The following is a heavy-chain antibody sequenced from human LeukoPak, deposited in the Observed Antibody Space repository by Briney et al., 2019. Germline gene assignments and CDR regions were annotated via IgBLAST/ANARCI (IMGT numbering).Heavy chain of an antibody. V-gene: IGHV3-23*01. Sequence: GGSLRLSCAASGFTFSRYAMNWVRQAPGKGLEWLSAISGSGGSTYYADSVQGRFTISRDNSKNKLYLQMNSLRAEDTAVYYCANSAIYGDLRSLDYWGQGTLVTVSS. CDR2: ISGSGGST. J-gene: IGHJ4*02. CDR3: ANSAIYGDLRSLDY. CDR1: GFTFSRYA. D-gene: IGHD4-17*01.